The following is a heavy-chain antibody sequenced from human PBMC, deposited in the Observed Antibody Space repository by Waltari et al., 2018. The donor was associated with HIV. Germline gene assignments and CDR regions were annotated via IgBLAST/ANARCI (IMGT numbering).Heavy chain of an antibody. Sequence: EVQLMESGGGLVQPGGSRRLSCAASGFAFLSYAITWVRQSPERGLEWVAAIDGSGTKSFYADSVKGRFTLSRDNSKNTVFLQMNSLRAADTAIYYCAKAFYEDTAYYYDFWGRGTRVTVSS. J-gene: IGHJ4*02. CDR1: GFAFLSYA. CDR3: AKAFYEDTAYYYDF. D-gene: IGHD3-22*01. V-gene: IGHV3-23*01. CDR2: IDGSGTKS.